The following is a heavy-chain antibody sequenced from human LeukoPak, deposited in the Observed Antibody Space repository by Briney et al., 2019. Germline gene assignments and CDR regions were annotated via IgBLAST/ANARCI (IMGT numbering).Heavy chain of an antibody. J-gene: IGHJ4*02. CDR1: GFTFSSYS. CDR2: ISSSSYI. Sequence: GGSLRLSCAASGFTFSSYSMNWVRQAPGKGLEWVSSISSSSYIYYADSVKGRFTISRDNAKNSLYLQMNSLRAEDTAVYYCARDLLYCGGDCYSENYWGQGTLVTVSS. D-gene: IGHD2-21*02. V-gene: IGHV3-21*01. CDR3: ARDLLYCGGDCYSENY.